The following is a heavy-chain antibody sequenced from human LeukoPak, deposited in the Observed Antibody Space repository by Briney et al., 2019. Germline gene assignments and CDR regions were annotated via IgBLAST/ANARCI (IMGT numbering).Heavy chain of an antibody. CDR1: GFTFIDFY. J-gene: IGHJ4*02. CDR3: ATYNNDNPGGFDY. V-gene: IGHV1-69-2*01. Sequence: ASARVSCKVSGFTFIDFYMHWVRQAPGKGLEWMGLVDPEDNKTTYTEKFQGRVTLTADTSTDTAYMELISLRSEDTAVYYCATYNNDNPGGFDYWGQGTLLTVSS. CDR2: VDPEDNKT. D-gene: IGHD1-1*01.